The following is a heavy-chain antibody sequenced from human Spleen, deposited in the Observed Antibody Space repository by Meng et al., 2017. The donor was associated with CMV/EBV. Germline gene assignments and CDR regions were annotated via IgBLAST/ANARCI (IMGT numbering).Heavy chain of an antibody. V-gene: IGHV3-15*01. CDR1: GLTFSHAW. CDR2: IKSTTDGGTT. D-gene: IGHD1-26*01. Sequence: CAGSGLTFSHAWMSWVRQAPGKGLEWVGRIKSTTDGGTTDYAAPVKGRFTISRDDSKNTVHLQMNSLKNEDTAVYYCATTQVGAPDYWGQGTLVTVSS. CDR3: ATTQVGAPDY. J-gene: IGHJ4*02.